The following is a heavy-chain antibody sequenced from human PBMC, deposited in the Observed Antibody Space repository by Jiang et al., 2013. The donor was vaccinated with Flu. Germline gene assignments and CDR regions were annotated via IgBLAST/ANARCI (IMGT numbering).Heavy chain of an antibody. CDR1: GGTFSSYA. Sequence: SGAEVKKPGSSVKVSCKASGGTFSSYAISWVRQAPGQGLEWMGGVIPIFGTANYAQKFQGRVAITADESTSTAYMELSSLRSEDTAVYYCAREGGSTSFAVWFDPWGQGTLVTVSS. CDR2: VIPIFGTA. V-gene: IGHV1-69*01. D-gene: IGHD2-2*01. CDR3: AREGGSTSFAVWFDP. J-gene: IGHJ5*02.